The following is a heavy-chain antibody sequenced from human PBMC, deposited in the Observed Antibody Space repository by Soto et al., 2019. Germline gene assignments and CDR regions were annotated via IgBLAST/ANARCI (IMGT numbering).Heavy chain of an antibody. D-gene: IGHD6-6*01. V-gene: IGHV4-61*01. J-gene: IGHJ4*02. CDR3: ARSSRGRAAPDY. CDR1: GGSVSSGSYY. Sequence: SESLSLTCTASGGSVSSGSYYWNWIRQPPGKGLEWIGYIYYSGSTNYNPSLKSRVTISVDTSKNRFSLKLSSVTAADTAVYYCARSSRGRAAPDYWGQGTLVTVSS. CDR2: IYYSGST.